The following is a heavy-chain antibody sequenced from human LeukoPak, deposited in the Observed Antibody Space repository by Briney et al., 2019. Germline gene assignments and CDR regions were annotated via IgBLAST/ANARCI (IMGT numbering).Heavy chain of an antibody. J-gene: IGHJ6*02. D-gene: IGHD2-2*01. Sequence: PGGSLRPSCAASGFTFSSYGMHWVRQAPGKGLEWVAVISYDGSNKYYADSVKGRFTISRDNSKNTLYLQMNSLRAEDTAVYYCAKALGYCSSTSCSSYYYYGMDVWGQGTTVTVSS. CDR3: AKALGYCSSTSCSSYYYYGMDV. CDR2: ISYDGSNK. CDR1: GFTFSSYG. V-gene: IGHV3-30*18.